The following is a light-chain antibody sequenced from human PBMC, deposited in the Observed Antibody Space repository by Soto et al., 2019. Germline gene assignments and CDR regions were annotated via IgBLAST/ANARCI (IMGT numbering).Light chain of an antibody. J-gene: IGKJ1*01. Sequence: MTQSPATVSMSLGESVTLSCRPSQSVRTRLAWYQQKPGQAPRLLIYGASTMATDIPARFSGSGSGTEFTLTITGLQSEDFAVYYCQEYDNWPPWTFGQGTKVAIK. V-gene: IGKV3-15*01. CDR1: QSVRTR. CDR3: QEYDNWPPWT. CDR2: GAS.